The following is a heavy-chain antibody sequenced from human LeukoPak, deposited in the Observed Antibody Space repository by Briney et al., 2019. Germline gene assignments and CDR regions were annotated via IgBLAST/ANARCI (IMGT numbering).Heavy chain of an antibody. V-gene: IGHV3-21*01. J-gene: IGHJ4*02. CDR3: ARDGPNYYDFWSGYPEGGYFDY. Sequence: PGGSLRLSCAASGFTFSSYSMNWVRQAPGKGLEWVSSISSSSSYIYYADSVKGRFTISRDNAKKSLYLQMNSLRAEDTAVYYCARDGPNYYDFWSGYPEGGYFDYWGQGTLVTVSS. CDR1: GFTFSSYS. CDR2: ISSSSSYI. D-gene: IGHD3-3*01.